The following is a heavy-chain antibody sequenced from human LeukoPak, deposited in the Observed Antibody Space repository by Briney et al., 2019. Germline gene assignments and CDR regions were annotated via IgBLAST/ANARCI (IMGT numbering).Heavy chain of an antibody. CDR3: ARVAGRVGWFDP. Sequence: SVKVSCKASGGTFSSYAISWVRQAPGQGLEWVGGIIPIFGTANYAQKFQGRVTITTDESTSTAYMELSSLRSEDTAVYYCARVAGRVGWFDPWGQGTLVTVSS. CDR1: GGTFSSYA. J-gene: IGHJ5*02. V-gene: IGHV1-69*05. D-gene: IGHD3-10*01. CDR2: IIPIFGTA.